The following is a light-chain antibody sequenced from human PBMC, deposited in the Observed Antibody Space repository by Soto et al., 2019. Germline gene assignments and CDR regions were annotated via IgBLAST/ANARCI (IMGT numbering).Light chain of an antibody. Sequence: QSVLTQPPSASGSPGQSVAISCTGTSSDVGGYNYVSWYQQHPGKAPKLMIYDANKRPSGVPDRFSGSKSGNTASLTVSGLQAEDEAEYYCSSYAGSSNVFGTGTKLTVL. CDR2: DAN. CDR3: SSYAGSSNV. J-gene: IGLJ1*01. V-gene: IGLV2-8*01. CDR1: SSDVGGYNY.